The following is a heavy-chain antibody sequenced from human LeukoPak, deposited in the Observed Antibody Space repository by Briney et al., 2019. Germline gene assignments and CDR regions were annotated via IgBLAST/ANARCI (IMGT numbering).Heavy chain of an antibody. Sequence: GGSLRLSCAASGFTFINYWMHWVRQAPGKGLVWVSHITSDGSSTDYADSVKGRFTISRDNAKNTVYLQMNSLRAEDTAVYYCARADLVTPLPGDYFDSWGQGTLVTVSS. CDR2: ITSDGSST. V-gene: IGHV3-74*01. CDR3: ARADLVTPLPGDYFDS. D-gene: IGHD3-9*01. J-gene: IGHJ4*02. CDR1: GFTFINYW.